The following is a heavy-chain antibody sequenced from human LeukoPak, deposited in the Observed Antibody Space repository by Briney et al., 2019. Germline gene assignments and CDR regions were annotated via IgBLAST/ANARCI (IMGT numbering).Heavy chain of an antibody. D-gene: IGHD1-1*01. CDR2: IYHSGST. J-gene: IGHJ6*03. Sequence: SETLSLTCTVSGGSISSYYWSWIRQPPGKGLEWIGSIYHSGSTYYNPSLKSRVTISVDTSKNQFSLKLSSVTAADTAVYYCARDVSGTTWAYYYYYMDVWGKGTTVTVSS. CDR3: ARDVSGTTWAYYYYYMDV. CDR1: GGSISSYY. V-gene: IGHV4-38-2*02.